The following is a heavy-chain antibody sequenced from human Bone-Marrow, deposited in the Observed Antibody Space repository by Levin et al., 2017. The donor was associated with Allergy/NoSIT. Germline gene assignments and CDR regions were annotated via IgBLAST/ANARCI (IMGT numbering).Heavy chain of an antibody. Sequence: ASVKVSCKASGYTFTSYDINWVRQATGQGLEWMGWMNPNSGNTGYAQKFQGRVTMTRNTSISTAYMELSSLRSEDTAVYYCARGLAVAGNNWFDPWGQGTLVTVSS. CDR1: GYTFTSYD. J-gene: IGHJ5*02. CDR3: ARGLAVAGNNWFDP. CDR2: MNPNSGNT. D-gene: IGHD6-19*01. V-gene: IGHV1-8*01.